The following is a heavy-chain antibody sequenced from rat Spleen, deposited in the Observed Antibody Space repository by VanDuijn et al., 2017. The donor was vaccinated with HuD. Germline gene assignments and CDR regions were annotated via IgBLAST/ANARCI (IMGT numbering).Heavy chain of an antibody. CDR2: MSHDDGGT. CDR1: GFTFSEYY. V-gene: IGHV5-20*01. Sequence: EVQLVESGGGFVQPGRSLKLSCAASGFTFSEYYMAWVRQAPTKGLEWVASMSHDDGGTYYRDSVKGRFTISRDNAKSTLYLQMDSLRSEDTATYYCARSVFDYWGQGVMVTVSS. CDR3: ARSVFDY. J-gene: IGHJ2*01.